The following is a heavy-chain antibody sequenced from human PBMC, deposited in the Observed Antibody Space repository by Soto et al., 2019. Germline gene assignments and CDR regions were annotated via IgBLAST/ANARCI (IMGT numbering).Heavy chain of an antibody. J-gene: IGHJ4*02. CDR1: PITFSRSW. CDR2: IKHDAGET. V-gene: IGHV3-7*01. CDR3: ARDVVKRSYYDFWSGSLF. D-gene: IGHD3-3*01. Sequence: GGSLRLSCAPCPITFSRSWLGWVRQAKRQWLEWVVSIKHDAGETYFLDSVRGRFTVSRDNAKNSLYLQMESLRVEDTAMYYCARDVVKRSYYDFWSGSLFWGQGSLVTVSS.